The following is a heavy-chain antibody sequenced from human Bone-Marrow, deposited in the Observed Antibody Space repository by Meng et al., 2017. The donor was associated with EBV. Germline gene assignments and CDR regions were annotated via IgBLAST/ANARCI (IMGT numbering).Heavy chain of an antibody. Sequence: EVQLVESGXGWVQPGGSLRLSCAASGFTFSSYDMHWVRQATGKGLEWVSAIGTAGDTYYPGSVKGRFTISRENAKNSLYLQMNSLRAGDTAVYYCARDRWGDYYFDYWGQGNLVTVSS. J-gene: IGHJ4*02. D-gene: IGHD3-16*01. CDR3: ARDRWGDYYFDY. CDR1: GFTFSSYD. V-gene: IGHV3-13*01. CDR2: IGTAGDT.